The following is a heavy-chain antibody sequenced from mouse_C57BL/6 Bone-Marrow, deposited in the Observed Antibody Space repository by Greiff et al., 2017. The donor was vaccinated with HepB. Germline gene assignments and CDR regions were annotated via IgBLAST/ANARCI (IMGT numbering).Heavy chain of an antibody. V-gene: IGHV1-19*01. CDR1: GYTFTDYY. CDR3: ARGYYPYAMDY. D-gene: IGHD2-3*01. CDR2: INPYNGGT. Sequence: EVQLQQSGPVLVKPGASVKMSCKASGYTFTDYYMNWVKQSHGKSLEWIGVINPYNGGTSYNQKFKGKATLTVDKSSSTAYMELNSLTSEDSAVYYCARGYYPYAMDYWGQGTSVTVSS. J-gene: IGHJ4*01.